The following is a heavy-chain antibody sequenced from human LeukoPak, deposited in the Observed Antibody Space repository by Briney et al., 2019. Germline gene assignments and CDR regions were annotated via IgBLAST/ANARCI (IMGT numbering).Heavy chain of an antibody. CDR3: AGGTYYYGSGSYYRKRYYYYGMDV. D-gene: IGHD3-10*01. CDR1: GGTFSSYA. CDR2: IIPIFGTA. J-gene: IGHJ6*04. V-gene: IGHV1-69*06. Sequence: ASVKVSCKASGGTFSSYAISWVRQAPGQGLEWMGGIIPIFGTANYAQKLQGRVTITADKSTSTAYMELSSLRSEDTAVYYCAGGTYYYGSGSYYRKRYYYYGMDVWGKGTTVTVSS.